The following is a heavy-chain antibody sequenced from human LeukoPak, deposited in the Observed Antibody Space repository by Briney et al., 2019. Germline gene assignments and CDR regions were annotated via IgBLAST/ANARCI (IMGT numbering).Heavy chain of an antibody. J-gene: IGHJ4*02. D-gene: IGHD6-13*01. CDR1: GVSISSSNSY. Sequence: SETLSLTCTVSGVSISSSNSYWGWIRQPPGKGLEWIGSIYYSGSTYYNPSLKSRVTISVDTSKNQFSLKLSSVTAADTAVYYCARENSSSSWADYWGQGTLVTVSS. CDR2: IYYSGST. V-gene: IGHV4-39*07. CDR3: ARENSSSSWADY.